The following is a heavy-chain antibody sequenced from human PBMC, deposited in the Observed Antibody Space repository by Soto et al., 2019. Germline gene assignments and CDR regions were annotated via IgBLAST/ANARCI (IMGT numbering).Heavy chain of an antibody. CDR3: ARDRWDTYGKVFDS. CDR2: IRHDGSEQ. J-gene: IGHJ4*02. V-gene: IGHV3-33*01. Sequence: GGSLRLSCAASGFTFSVYGIHWVRQAPGKGLEWVAVIRHDGSEQYYADSAKGRFAISRDNSKNTVYLQMNSLTVEDTAVYYCARDRWDTYGKVFDSLGQALLVSVSS. CDR1: GFTFSVYG. D-gene: IGHD4-17*01.